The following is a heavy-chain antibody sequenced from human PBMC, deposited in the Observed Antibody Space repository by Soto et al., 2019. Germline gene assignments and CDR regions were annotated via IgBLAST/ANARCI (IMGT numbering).Heavy chain of an antibody. CDR2: ISSSGDFT. CDR1: RFSFSDYY. V-gene: IGHV3-11*06. CDR3: ARIGAVASRTFDI. D-gene: IGHD6-19*01. J-gene: IGHJ3*02. Sequence: PGGSLRLSCAASRFSFSDYYMSWIRQAPGKGLEWVSLISSSGDFTNYADSVKGRFTISRDNAKNSLYLQMYSLRAEDTAVYFCARIGAVASRTFDIWGQGSMVTVSS.